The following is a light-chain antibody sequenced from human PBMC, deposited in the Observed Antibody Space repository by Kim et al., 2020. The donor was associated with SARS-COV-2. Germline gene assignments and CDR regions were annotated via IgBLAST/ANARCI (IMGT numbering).Light chain of an antibody. J-gene: IGKJ2*01. CDR1: QSIRGL. CDR3: HQYNSFNT. V-gene: IGKV1-5*03. CDR2: KAS. Sequence: LAASVGDRGTITCRASQSIRGLLAWYHQHQGKAPKLLIYKASTLQDGIPARFSGSGSGTEFTLTISSLQPNDSATYYCHQYNSFNTFGQGTKLEI.